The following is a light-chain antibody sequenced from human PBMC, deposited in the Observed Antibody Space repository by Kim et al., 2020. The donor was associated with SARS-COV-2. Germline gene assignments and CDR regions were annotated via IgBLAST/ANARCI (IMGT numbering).Light chain of an antibody. CDR2: GAS. J-gene: IGKJ5*01. Sequence: EIVLTQSPGTLSLSPGERATLSCRASQSVSSSYLAWYQQKPGQAPSLLIYGASSRATGIPDRVSGSGSGTDFNLTISRLEPEDFAVYYCQQYGSSPITFGQGTRLEIK. V-gene: IGKV3-20*01. CDR3: QQYGSSPIT. CDR1: QSVSSSY.